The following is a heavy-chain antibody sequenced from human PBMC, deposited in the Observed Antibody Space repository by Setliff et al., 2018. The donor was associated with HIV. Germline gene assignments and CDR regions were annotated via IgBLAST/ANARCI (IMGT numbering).Heavy chain of an antibody. D-gene: IGHD3-3*01. CDR3: ARGLSIFGVATPGFYSFMDV. V-gene: IGHV4-59*01. CDR2: IYYTGST. Sequence: SETLSLTCTVSGDSITSYYWSWIRQPPGKGLEWIGYIYYTGSTTYNPSLKSRVTMSGDTSKNKVSLKLNSVTVADTAVYYCARGLSIFGVATPGFYSFMDVWGKGTTVTVSS. J-gene: IGHJ6*03. CDR1: GDSITSYY.